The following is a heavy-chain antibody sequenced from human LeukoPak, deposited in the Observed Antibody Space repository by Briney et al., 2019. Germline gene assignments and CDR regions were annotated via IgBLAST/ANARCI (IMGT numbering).Heavy chain of an antibody. D-gene: IGHD6-6*01. CDR2: IYSGGST. J-gene: IGHJ3*02. Sequence: GGFLRLSCAASGFTVSSNYMSWVRQAPGKGLEWVSVIYSGGSTYYADSVKGRFTISRDNSKNTLYLQMNSLRAEDTAVYYCARDKTARYSSSSGAFDIWGQGTMVTVSS. CDR1: GFTVSSNY. CDR3: ARDKTARYSSSSGAFDI. V-gene: IGHV3-53*01.